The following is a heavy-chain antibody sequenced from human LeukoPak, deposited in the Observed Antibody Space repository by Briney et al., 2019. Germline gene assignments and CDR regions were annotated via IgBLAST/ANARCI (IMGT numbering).Heavy chain of an antibody. CDR3: ASTPDSSGYYDFDS. Sequence: VESLKLSCKGSGYSFTSYWIGWVRQMPGKGLEWMGIIYPGDSDTRYSPSFQGQVTISADKSISTAYLQWSSLKASDTAMYYCASTPDSSGYYDFDSWGQGTLVTVSS. CDR2: IYPGDSDT. D-gene: IGHD3-22*01. V-gene: IGHV5-51*01. CDR1: GYSFTSYW. J-gene: IGHJ4*02.